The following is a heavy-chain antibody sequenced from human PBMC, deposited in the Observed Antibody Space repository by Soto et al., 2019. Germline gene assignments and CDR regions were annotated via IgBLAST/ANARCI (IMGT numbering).Heavy chain of an antibody. Sequence: VQLMESGGAVVQQGRSLRLSCAASGFNFSNFGIDWVRQAPGKGLEWVAVISYDGKTKYYVDSVKGRFTISRDNSRNTVYLQMNSLRAEDTAVYSCAKEQTHRAQYFLYVMDAWGQGTTVTVSS. D-gene: IGHD3-16*01. CDR2: ISYDGKTK. V-gene: IGHV3-30*18. CDR3: AKEQTHRAQYFLYVMDA. J-gene: IGHJ6*02. CDR1: GFNFSNFG.